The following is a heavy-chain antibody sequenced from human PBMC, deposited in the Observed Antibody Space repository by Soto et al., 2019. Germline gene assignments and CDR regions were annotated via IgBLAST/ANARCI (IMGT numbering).Heavy chain of an antibody. CDR1: GFTFSSYW. J-gene: IGHJ4*02. D-gene: IGHD1-26*01. Sequence: PGGSLRLSCAASGFTFSSYWMHWVRQAPGKGLVWVSHINSDGSDTTYADSVRGRFTISRDNAKNTLYLQMNSLRAEDTSVYYCAKEGGLSGSYYISSSYYFDYWGQGTLVTVSS. V-gene: IGHV3-74*01. CDR3: AKEGGLSGSYYISSSYYFDY. CDR2: INSDGSDT.